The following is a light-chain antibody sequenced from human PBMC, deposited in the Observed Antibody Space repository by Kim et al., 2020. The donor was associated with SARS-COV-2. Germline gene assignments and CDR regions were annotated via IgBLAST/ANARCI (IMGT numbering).Light chain of an antibody. J-gene: IGLJ1*01. Sequence: QSVLTQAPSVSGVPGQKITISCTGSGSNFGAGYDVQWYQQLPGKASKLLIYLNDNRPSGIPNRFSGSRSGTSASLSITGLQPEDEADYFCQSFDNSLRGYVFGTGTKVTVL. V-gene: IGLV1-40*01. CDR1: GSNFGAGYD. CDR3: QSFDNSLRGYV. CDR2: LND.